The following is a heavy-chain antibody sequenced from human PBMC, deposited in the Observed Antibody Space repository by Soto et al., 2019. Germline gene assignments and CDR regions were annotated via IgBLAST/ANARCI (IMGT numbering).Heavy chain of an antibody. CDR2: IRSKANSYAT. J-gene: IGHJ6*02. D-gene: IGHD6-19*01. V-gene: IGHV3-73*01. CDR3: TRLRRYSSGWYGDYYGMDV. CDR1: GFTFSGSA. Sequence: GGSLRLSCAASGFTFSGSAMHWVRQASGKGLEWVGRIRSKANSYATAYAASVKGRFTISRDDSKNTAYLQMNSLKTEDTAVYYCTRLRRYSSGWYGDYYGMDVWAQGTTVPVSS.